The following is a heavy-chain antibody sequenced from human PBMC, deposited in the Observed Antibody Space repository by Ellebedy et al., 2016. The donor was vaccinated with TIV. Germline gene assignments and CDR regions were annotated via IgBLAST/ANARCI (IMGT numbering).Heavy chain of an antibody. V-gene: IGHV1-8*01. CDR3: AKDYYDIYSGFSP. D-gene: IGHD3-9*01. CDR2: MNPNSAKI. Sequence: ASVKVSXKASRYTFTSYDINWVRQATGQGLEWMGWMNPNSAKIGYAQKFQGRVTMTRNTAISTAYMELNSLRPEDTAVYSCAKDYYDIYSGFSPWGRGTLVTVSS. J-gene: IGHJ5*02. CDR1: RYTFTSYD.